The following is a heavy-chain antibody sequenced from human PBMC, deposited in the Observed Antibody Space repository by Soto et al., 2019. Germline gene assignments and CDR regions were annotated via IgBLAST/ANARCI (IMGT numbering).Heavy chain of an antibody. J-gene: IGHJ3*02. Sequence: GGSLRLSCAASGFTFSSYSMNWVRQAPGKGLEWVSSISSSSSYIYYADSVKGRFTISRDNAKNSLYLQMNSLRAEDTAVYYCARDRSLSSGLDAFDIRGQGTMVTGSS. V-gene: IGHV3-21*01. CDR1: GFTFSSYS. CDR2: ISSSSSYI. D-gene: IGHD6-19*01. CDR3: ARDRSLSSGLDAFDI.